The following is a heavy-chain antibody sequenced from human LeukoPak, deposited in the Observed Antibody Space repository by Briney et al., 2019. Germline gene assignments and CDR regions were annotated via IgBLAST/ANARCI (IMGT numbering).Heavy chain of an antibody. CDR2: ISSSSSYI. CDR1: GFTFSSYS. D-gene: IGHD3-22*01. J-gene: IGHJ4*02. Sequence: GGSLRLSCAASGFTFSSYSMNWVRQAPGKGLEWVSSISSSSSYIYYADSVKGRFTISRDNAKNSLYLQMNSLRAVDTAVYYCARDSSGYTFDYWGRGTLVTVSS. CDR3: ARDSSGYTFDY. V-gene: IGHV3-21*01.